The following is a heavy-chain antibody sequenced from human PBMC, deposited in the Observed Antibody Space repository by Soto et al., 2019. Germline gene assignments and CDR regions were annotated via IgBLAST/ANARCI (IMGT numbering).Heavy chain of an antibody. V-gene: IGHV3-21*01. CDR2: ISSSSSYI. J-gene: IGHJ2*01. D-gene: IGHD3-16*01. CDR3: GRGGGRGGGGYFDL. Sequence: EVQLVESGGGLVKPGGSLRLSCAASGFTFSSYGMNWVRQAPGKGLEWVSSISSSSSYIYYADSVKGRFTISRDNPKNSLFFERNRLGGGGPVVYYCGRGGGRGGGGYFDLWGRGTLVTVSS. CDR1: GFTFSSYG.